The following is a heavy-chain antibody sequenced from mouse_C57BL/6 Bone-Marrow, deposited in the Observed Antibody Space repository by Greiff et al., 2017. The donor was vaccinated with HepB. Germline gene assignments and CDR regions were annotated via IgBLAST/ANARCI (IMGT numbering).Heavy chain of an antibody. CDR1: GYTFTSYW. CDR2: IDPSDSYT. Sequence: QVQLQQPGAELVRPGTSVKLSCKASGYTFTSYWMHWVKQRPGQGLEWIGVIDPSDSYTNYNQKFKGKATLTVDTSSSTAYMQLSSLTSEDSAVYYCARRNWALDYWGQGTTLTVSS. D-gene: IGHD4-1*01. J-gene: IGHJ2*01. V-gene: IGHV1-59*01. CDR3: ARRNWALDY.